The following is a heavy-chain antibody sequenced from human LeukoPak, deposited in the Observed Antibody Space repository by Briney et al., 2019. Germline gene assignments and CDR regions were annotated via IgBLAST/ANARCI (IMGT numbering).Heavy chain of an antibody. Sequence: PGGSLRLSCAASGFTFSSYNMYWVRQAPGKGLEWVSSISSSSSYIYYADSVQGRFSISRDNVKNSLFLQMNSLRAEDTAVYYCARDLEVLPTYGLDVWGQGTTVPVSS. CDR3: ARDLEVLPTYGLDV. CDR2: ISSSSSYI. V-gene: IGHV3-21*06. J-gene: IGHJ6*02. D-gene: IGHD2-2*01. CDR1: GFTFSSYN.